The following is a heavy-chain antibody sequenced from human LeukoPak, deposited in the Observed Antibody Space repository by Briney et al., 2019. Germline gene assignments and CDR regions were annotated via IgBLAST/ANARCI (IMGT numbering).Heavy chain of an antibody. Sequence: SETLSLTCAVYGGSFSAYSWSWIRQPPGKGLEWIGEINHSGSTNYNPSLKSRVTISVDTSKNHFSLKLSSVTAADTAVYYCARRFHSGGLRWLLSYDYWGQGTLVTVSS. D-gene: IGHD3-9*01. CDR2: INHSGST. J-gene: IGHJ4*02. CDR3: ARRFHSGGLRWLLSYDY. CDR1: GGSFSAYS. V-gene: IGHV4-34*01.